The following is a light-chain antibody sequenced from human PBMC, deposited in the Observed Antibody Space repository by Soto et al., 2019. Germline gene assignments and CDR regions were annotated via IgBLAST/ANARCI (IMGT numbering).Light chain of an antibody. CDR2: EVN. Sequence: QSVLAQPPSASGSPGQSVAISCTGTSSDVGGHNYVSWCQQHPGKAPKLMIYEVNKRPSGVPDRFSGSKSGNTASLTVSGLQAEDEADYYCSSYAGSSNVFGTGTKVTVL. J-gene: IGLJ1*01. CDR3: SSYAGSSNV. CDR1: SSDVGGHNY. V-gene: IGLV2-8*01.